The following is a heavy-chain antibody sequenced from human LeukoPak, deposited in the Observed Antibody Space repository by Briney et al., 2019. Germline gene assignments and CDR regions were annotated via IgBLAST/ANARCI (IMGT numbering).Heavy chain of an antibody. J-gene: IGHJ4*02. V-gene: IGHV4-59*01. Sequence: SETLSLTCTVSGGSISSYYWSWIRQPPGKGLEWIGYIYYSGSTNYNPSLKSRVTISVNSSKNQFSLKLSSVTAADTAVYYCARTDGGTAIDYWGQGTLVTVSS. CDR2: IYYSGST. CDR3: ARTDGGTAIDY. CDR1: GGSISSYY. D-gene: IGHD2-8*01.